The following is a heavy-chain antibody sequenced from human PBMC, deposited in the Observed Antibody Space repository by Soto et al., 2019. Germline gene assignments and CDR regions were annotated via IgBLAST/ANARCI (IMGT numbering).Heavy chain of an antibody. Sequence: QIQLVQSGAEVKKPGASVKVACKASGFTFTSHGITWVRQAPGQGLEWMGWISAYNDNTNYAQKFQGRVTMTTDTATSTAYMELRSLRSDYTAVYFCARDQRYYYEAAGYYRWDHWGQGTLVTVSS. CDR2: ISAYNDNT. J-gene: IGHJ4*02. CDR3: ARDQRYYYEAAGYYRWDH. CDR1: GFTFTSHG. V-gene: IGHV1-18*01. D-gene: IGHD3-22*01.